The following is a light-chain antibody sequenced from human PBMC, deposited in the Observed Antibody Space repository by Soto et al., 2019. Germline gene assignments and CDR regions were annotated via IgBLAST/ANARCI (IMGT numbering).Light chain of an antibody. Sequence: DIQMTQSPSSLSASVGDRVTITCRASQSISTYLNWYQHKPGKAPKFLIYAASSLQSGVPSRFSGGGSGTDFTLTISSLQPEDFATYFCQQSYSSPPTFGQGTKLEIK. V-gene: IGKV1-39*01. CDR3: QQSYSSPPT. J-gene: IGKJ2*01. CDR2: AAS. CDR1: QSISTY.